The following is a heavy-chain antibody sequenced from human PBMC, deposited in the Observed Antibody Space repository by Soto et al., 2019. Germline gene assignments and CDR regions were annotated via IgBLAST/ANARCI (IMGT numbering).Heavy chain of an antibody. CDR3: ARFGGSRAINWFDP. CDR1: GFTFSDYY. D-gene: IGHD3-16*01. J-gene: IGHJ5*02. Sequence: GGSLRLSCAASGFTFSDYYMSWIRQAPGKGLEWVSYISSSGSAIYYAYSVKGRFTISRDNAKNSLYLQMNSLRAEDTAVYYCARFGGSRAINWFDPWGQRTLVTVSS. CDR2: ISSSGSAI. V-gene: IGHV3-11*01.